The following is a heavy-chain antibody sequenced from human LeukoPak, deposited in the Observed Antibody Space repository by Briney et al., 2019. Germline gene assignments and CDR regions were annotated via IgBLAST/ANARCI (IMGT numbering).Heavy chain of an antibody. J-gene: IGHJ4*02. CDR2: ISYDGSNK. CDR1: GFTFSSYA. Sequence: GGSLRLSCAASGFTFSSYAMHWVRQAPGKGLEWVAVISYDGSNKYYADSVKGRFTISRDNSKNTLYLQMNSLRVEDTAVYYCARGVVVVPAVSDYWGQGTLVTVSS. D-gene: IGHD2-2*01. CDR3: ARGVVVVPAVSDY. V-gene: IGHV3-30-3*01.